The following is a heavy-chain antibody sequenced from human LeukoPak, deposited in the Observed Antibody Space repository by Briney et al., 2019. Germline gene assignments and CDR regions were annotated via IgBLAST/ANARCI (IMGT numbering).Heavy chain of an antibody. J-gene: IGHJ4*02. D-gene: IGHD3-22*01. CDR3: ARDVEDSSGYDY. Sequence: GGSLRLSCAASGFTFSSYSMNWVRQAPGKGLEWVSSISSSSSYIYYADSVKGRFTISRDNAKNSLYLQMNSPRAEDTAVYYCARDVEDSSGYDYWGQGTLVTVSS. V-gene: IGHV3-21*01. CDR1: GFTFSSYS. CDR2: ISSSSSYI.